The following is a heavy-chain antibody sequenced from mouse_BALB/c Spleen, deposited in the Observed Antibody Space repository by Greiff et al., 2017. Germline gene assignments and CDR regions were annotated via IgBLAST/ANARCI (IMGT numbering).Heavy chain of an antibody. D-gene: IGHD2-4*01. CDR2: ISYSGST. Sequence: DVQLQESGPGLVKPSQSLSLTCTVTGYSITSDYAWNWIRQFPGNKLEWMGYISYSGSTSYNPSLKSRISITRDTSKNQFFLQLNSVTTEDTATYYCARDDYDKNYFDYWGQGTTLTVSS. CDR3: ARDDYDKNYFDY. V-gene: IGHV3-2*02. CDR1: GYSITSDYA. J-gene: IGHJ2*01.